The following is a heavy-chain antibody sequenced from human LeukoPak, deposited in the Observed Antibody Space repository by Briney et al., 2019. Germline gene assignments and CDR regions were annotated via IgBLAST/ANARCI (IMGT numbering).Heavy chain of an antibody. Sequence: GGSLRLSCAASGFTFSDYFMNWVRQAPGKGPEWISAISNGSDSMYYADSVKDRFTISGDNAKNLLYLQMSGLRAEDTAAYYCAIDLTALTYWGQGVLVTVSS. CDR3: AIDLTALTY. D-gene: IGHD1-20*01. J-gene: IGHJ4*02. CDR1: GFTFSDYF. CDR2: ISNGSDSM. V-gene: IGHV3-21*06.